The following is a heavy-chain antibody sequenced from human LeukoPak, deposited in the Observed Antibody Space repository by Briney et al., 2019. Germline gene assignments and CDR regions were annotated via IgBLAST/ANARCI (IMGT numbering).Heavy chain of an antibody. J-gene: IGHJ4*02. CDR1: CFTVRSNY. Sequence: GGSLRLSCAASCFTVRSNYMSWVRQAPGKGLEWVSVIYSGGSTYYADSVKGRFTISRDKYKNTLYLQMNGLEEKAIAVCYCARERVEYSSSFFDYWGQGTLVTVSS. D-gene: IGHD6-6*01. V-gene: IGHV3-53*01. CDR3: ARERVEYSSSFFDY. CDR2: IYSGGST.